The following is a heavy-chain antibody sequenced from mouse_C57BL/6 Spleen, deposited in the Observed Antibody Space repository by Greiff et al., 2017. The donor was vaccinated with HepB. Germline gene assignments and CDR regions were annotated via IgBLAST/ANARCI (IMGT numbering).Heavy chain of an antibody. D-gene: IGHD1-1*01. V-gene: IGHV2-2*01. J-gene: IGHJ1*03. CDR2: IWSGGST. CDR3: ARGVYGKSLQWYFGV. CDR1: GFSLTSYG. Sequence: VKVVESGPGLVQPSQSLSITCTVSGFSLTSYGVHWVRQSPGKGLEWLGVIWSGGSTDYNAAFISRLSISKDNSKSQVFFKMNSLQADDTAIYYCARGVYGKSLQWYFGVWGTGTTLTVFS.